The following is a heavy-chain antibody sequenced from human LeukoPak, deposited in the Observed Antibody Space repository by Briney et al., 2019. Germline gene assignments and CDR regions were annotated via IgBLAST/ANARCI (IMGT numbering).Heavy chain of an antibody. J-gene: IGHJ4*02. CDR1: GLPFSSYW. D-gene: IGHD7-27*01. V-gene: IGHV3-7*01. CDR3: AREKANWGFFDY. CDR2: INQDGSEK. Sequence: GGSLRLSCAASGLPFSSYWMSWVRQAPGKGLEWVANINQDGSEKYYVDSVKGRFTISRDNAKNSVYLQMNSLRAEDTAVYYCAREKANWGFFDYWGQGTLVTVSS.